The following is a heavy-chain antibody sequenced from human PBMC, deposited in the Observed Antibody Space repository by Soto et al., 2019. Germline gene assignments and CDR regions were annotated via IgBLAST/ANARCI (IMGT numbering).Heavy chain of an antibody. CDR1: GYTFTGYF. V-gene: IGHV1-46*01. CDR2: INPNSGTT. CDR3: ARVGYYYDSSGYYLSFDY. D-gene: IGHD3-22*01. J-gene: IGHJ4*02. Sequence: GASVKVSCKASGYTFTGYFKHWVRQAPGQGLEWIGIINPNSGTTNYAQRFQGRVTMTRDTSTTTVYMELSGLRSEDTAVYYCARVGYYYDSSGYYLSFDYWGQGTLVTVSS.